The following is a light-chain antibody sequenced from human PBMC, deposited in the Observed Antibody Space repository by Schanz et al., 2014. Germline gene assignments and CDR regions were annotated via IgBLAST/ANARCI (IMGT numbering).Light chain of an antibody. CDR2: GAS. CDR3: QQYYSTPET. V-gene: IGKV3-15*01. CDR1: QSVSSN. Sequence: EIVMTQSPATLSVSPGERATLSCRASQSVSSNLAWYQQKPGQAPRLLIYGASTRATGIPARFSGSGSGTEFTLTISSLQSEDFAVYYCQQYYSTPETFGPGTKVDIK. J-gene: IGKJ3*01.